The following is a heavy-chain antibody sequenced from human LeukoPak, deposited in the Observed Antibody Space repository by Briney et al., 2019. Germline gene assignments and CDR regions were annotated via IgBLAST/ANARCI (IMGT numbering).Heavy chain of an antibody. CDR3: ARVGGYDILTGYYPLPFHY. J-gene: IGHJ4*02. CDR2: IYHSGST. CDR1: GYSISSGYY. D-gene: IGHD3-9*01. V-gene: IGHV4-38-2*01. Sequence: PSETLCLTCAVSGYSISSGYYWSWIRQPPGKGLEWTGSIYHSGSTYYNPSLKSRVTISVDTSKNQFSLKLSSVTAADTAVYYCARVGGYDILTGYYPLPFHYWGQGTLVTVSS.